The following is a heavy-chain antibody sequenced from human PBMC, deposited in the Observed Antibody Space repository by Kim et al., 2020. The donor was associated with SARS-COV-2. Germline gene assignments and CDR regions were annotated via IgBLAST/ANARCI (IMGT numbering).Heavy chain of an antibody. J-gene: IGHJ4*02. Sequence: DSVQGRLTISRCKSKNTLYLQMNSLRAEDTAVYYCARARAGGYRGSFDYWGQGTLVTVSS. CDR3: ARARAGGYRGSFDY. D-gene: IGHD3-22*01. V-gene: IGHV3-30*01.